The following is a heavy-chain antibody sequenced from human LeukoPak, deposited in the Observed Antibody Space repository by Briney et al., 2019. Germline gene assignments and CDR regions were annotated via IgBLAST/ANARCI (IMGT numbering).Heavy chain of an antibody. V-gene: IGHV3-23*01. J-gene: IGHJ4*02. D-gene: IGHD2-21*02. Sequence: GGSLRLSCVASRFTFSSYVMGWVRQAPGKGLECVSAISGSGHKSYYADSVQGRFTVSRDNSRNTLFLQMNSLRAEDTAVYYCARGGDTSLFDYWGQGTLVTVSS. CDR3: ARGGDTSLFDY. CDR2: ISGSGHKS. CDR1: RFTFSSYV.